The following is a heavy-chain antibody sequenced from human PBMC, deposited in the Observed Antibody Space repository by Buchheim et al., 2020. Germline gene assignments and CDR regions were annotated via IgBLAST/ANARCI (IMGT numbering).Heavy chain of an antibody. D-gene: IGHD2-15*01. CDR3: ARMLDCSGRTCYHYYAMDV. CDR1: GGSISSGSYF. V-gene: IGHV4-39*01. J-gene: IGHJ6*02. CDR2: LHYSGRT. Sequence: QLLLQESGPGLVKPSETLSLTCIVSGGSISSGSYFWGWIRQPPGKGLDWIGTLHYSGRTYYNASLPSRLTISVDPYQNQFSLKLTSVSAADTAVYVCARMLDCSGRTCYHYYAMDVWGQGTT.